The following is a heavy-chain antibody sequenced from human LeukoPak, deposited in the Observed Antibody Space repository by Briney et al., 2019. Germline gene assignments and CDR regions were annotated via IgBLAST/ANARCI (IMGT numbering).Heavy chain of an antibody. CDR2: ISYDGSNK. CDR3: AKDNIWFGEESLDY. J-gene: IGHJ4*02. CDR1: GFTFSSYG. V-gene: IGHV3-30*18. Sequence: GGSLRLSCAASGFTFSSYGMHWVRQAPGKGLEWVAVISYDGSNKYYADSVKGRFTISRDNSKNTLYLQMNSLRAEDTAVYHCAKDNIWFGEESLDYWGQGTLVTVSS. D-gene: IGHD3-10*01.